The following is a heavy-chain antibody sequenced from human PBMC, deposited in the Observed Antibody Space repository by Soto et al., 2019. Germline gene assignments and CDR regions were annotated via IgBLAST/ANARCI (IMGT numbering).Heavy chain of an antibody. CDR2: IYHSGST. CDR3: ARDQGSHPGD. V-gene: IGHV4-4*02. D-gene: IGHD6-13*01. J-gene: IGHJ4*02. CDR1: GDSISSDNW. Sequence: QVQLQESGPGLVRPSGTLSLTCAVSGDSISSDNWWSWVRQPPGKGLEWIGEIYHSGSTNYNPSRKSRVIMSVVPSKNLFSLTLKSVAAADTALYYCARDQGSHPGDWGQGTLVSVSS.